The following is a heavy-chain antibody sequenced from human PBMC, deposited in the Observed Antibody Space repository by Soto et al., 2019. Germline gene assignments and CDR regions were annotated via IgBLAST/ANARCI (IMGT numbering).Heavy chain of an antibody. CDR1: GGSFTGYY. D-gene: IGHD6-13*01. CDR3: ARNGGSTWYYFDS. J-gene: IGHJ4*02. Sequence: QVQLQQWGAGLLKPSETLSLTCAVNGGSFTGYYRARIRQSPGKGLEWIGEISHSGRTNYNPSLKSRVTISVDTSKNQFSLKVSSVTAADTGMYYCARNGGSTWYYFDSWGQGTVVTVSS. V-gene: IGHV4-34*01. CDR2: ISHSGRT.